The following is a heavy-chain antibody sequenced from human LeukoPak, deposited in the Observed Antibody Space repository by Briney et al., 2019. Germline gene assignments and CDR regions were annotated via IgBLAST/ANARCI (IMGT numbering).Heavy chain of an antibody. V-gene: IGHV4-4*07. Sequence: SQTLSLTCTVSGGSISSYYWSWIRQPAGKGLEWIGRIYTSGSTNYNPSLKSRVTMSVDTSKNQFSLKLSSVTAADTAVYYCARVDYSSSGYYYYYMDVWGKGTTVTVSS. CDR3: ARVDYSSSGYYYYYMDV. CDR1: GGSISSYY. J-gene: IGHJ6*03. CDR2: IYTSGST. D-gene: IGHD6-13*01.